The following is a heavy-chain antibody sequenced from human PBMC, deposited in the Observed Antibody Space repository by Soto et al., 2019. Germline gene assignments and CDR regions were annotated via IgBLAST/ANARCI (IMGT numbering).Heavy chain of an antibody. V-gene: IGHV2-70*01. CDR1: GFSLSTSRMC. CDR3: ARIPPDGSSGWLYYYGMDV. CDR2: IDWDDDK. D-gene: IGHD6-19*01. Sequence: SGPKLVNHKQTLTLTCTFSGFSLSTSRMCVSWIRQPPGKALEWLALIDWDDDKYYSTSLKTRLTISKDTSKNQVVLTMTNMDPVDTATYYCARIPPDGSSGWLYYYGMDVWGQGTTVTVSS. J-gene: IGHJ6*02.